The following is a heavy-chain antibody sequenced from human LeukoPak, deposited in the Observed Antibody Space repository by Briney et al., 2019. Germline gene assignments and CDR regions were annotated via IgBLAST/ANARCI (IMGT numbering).Heavy chain of an antibody. D-gene: IGHD5-18*01. V-gene: IGHV3-23*01. CDR3: AKKRATGMAFYDH. Sequence: GGSLRLSYAASGFTLNNYAMTWLRQAPGKGLEWVSAISGDGIYIYYVDSVKGRFTSSRDNSKSTLYLQMSNLRAEDTAVYCCAKKRATGMAFYDHWGQGIQVTVSS. CDR2: ISGDGIYI. J-gene: IGHJ4*02. CDR1: GFTLNNYA.